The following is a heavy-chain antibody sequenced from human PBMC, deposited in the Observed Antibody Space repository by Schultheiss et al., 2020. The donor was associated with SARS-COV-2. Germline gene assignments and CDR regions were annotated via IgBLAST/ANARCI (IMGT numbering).Heavy chain of an antibody. V-gene: IGHV4-4*07. Sequence: SCNVSGGSISTYYWTWIRQPAGKGLEWIGRFYTSGSTNYNPSLKSRVTMSVDTSKNHFYLKLSSVTAADTAVYYCAREVSSVGPRPLDFWGQGTLVTVSS. CDR3: AREVSSVGPRPLDF. D-gene: IGHD6-6*01. J-gene: IGHJ4*02. CDR1: GGSISTYY. CDR2: FYTSGST.